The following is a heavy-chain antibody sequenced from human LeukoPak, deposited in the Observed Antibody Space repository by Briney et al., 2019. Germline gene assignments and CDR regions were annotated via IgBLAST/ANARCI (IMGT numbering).Heavy chain of an antibody. CDR3: ARGGDAARPGY. Sequence: SETLCLTCAVYGGSFSGYYWSWIRQPPGKGLEWIGEINHSGSTFYNPSLTSRVTISVDTSKNQFSLKLTSVTAADTAVYYCARGGDAARPGYWRQGTLVTVSS. D-gene: IGHD3-10*01. CDR2: INHSGST. CDR1: GGSFSGYY. J-gene: IGHJ4*02. V-gene: IGHV4-34*01.